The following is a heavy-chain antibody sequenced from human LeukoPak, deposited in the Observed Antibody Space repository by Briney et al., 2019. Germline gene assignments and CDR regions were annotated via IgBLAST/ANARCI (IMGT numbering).Heavy chain of an antibody. CDR2: LYISGST. J-gene: IGHJ4*02. CDR1: GASISSYY. V-gene: IGHV4-4*07. D-gene: IGHD3-10*01. CDR3: ARDLSGSLYFDY. Sequence: SETLSLTCTVSGASISSYYYNWIRQTAGRGLEWIGRLYISGSTDYNPSLKSRVTISVDRSTNQFSLNLRSVTAADTAVYFCARDLSGSLYFDYWGQGVLGTVSS.